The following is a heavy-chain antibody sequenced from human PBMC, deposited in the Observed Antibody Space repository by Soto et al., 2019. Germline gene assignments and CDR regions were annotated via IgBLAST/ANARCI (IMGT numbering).Heavy chain of an antibody. J-gene: IGHJ4*02. CDR2: ISGNGRNA. CDR1: GFTFSTYA. Sequence: GGSLRLSCAASGFTFSTYAMSWVRQAPGKGLEWVSGISGNGRNAYYADSVKGRFTISRDNSKNTLYLQMNSLRAEDTAMYYCAKDLWIAVEGTTYWGQGTLVTVSS. D-gene: IGHD6-19*01. V-gene: IGHV3-23*01. CDR3: AKDLWIAVEGTTY.